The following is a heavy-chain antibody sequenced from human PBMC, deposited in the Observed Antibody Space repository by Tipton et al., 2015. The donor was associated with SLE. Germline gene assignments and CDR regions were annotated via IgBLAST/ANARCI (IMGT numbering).Heavy chain of an antibody. Sequence: TLSLTCAVSGGSISSYYWSWIRQPAGKGLEWIGRIYYSGSTYYNPSLKSRVTILEDTSKNQFPLKLSSVTAADTAVYYCASDGSGSYDPHDAFDIWGQGTMVTVSS. CDR3: ASDGSGSYDPHDAFDI. CDR2: IYYSGST. J-gene: IGHJ3*02. V-gene: IGHV4-4*07. D-gene: IGHD3-10*01. CDR1: GGSISSYY.